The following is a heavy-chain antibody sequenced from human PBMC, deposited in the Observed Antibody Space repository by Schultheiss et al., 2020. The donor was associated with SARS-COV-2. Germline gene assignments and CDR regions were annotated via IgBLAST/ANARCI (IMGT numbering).Heavy chain of an antibody. CDR1: GGSISSGGYY. J-gene: IGHJ4*02. CDR3: ARGGSYGSGSYYAR. Sequence: LRLSCTVSGGSISSGGYYWSWIRQHPGKGLEWIGYIYYSGSTYYNPSLKSRVTISVDTSKNQFSLKLSSVTAADTAVYYCARGGSYGSGSYYARWGQGTLVTVSS. D-gene: IGHD3-10*01. V-gene: IGHV4-31*03. CDR2: IYYSGST.